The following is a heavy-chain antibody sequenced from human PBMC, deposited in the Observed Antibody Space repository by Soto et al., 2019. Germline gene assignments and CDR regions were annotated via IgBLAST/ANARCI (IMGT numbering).Heavy chain of an antibody. CDR1: GFSLSTSGVG. CDR3: AHKGPEDCPLDY. CDR2: IYWDDSK. Sequence: QITLKESGPTLVRPTQTLTLTCAFSGFSLSTSGVGVGWIRQPPGKALEWLAVIYWDDSKRYSPSLRSRLTITNDTSKNQVVLTMTNMDPMDTGTYYCAHKGPEDCPLDYWGQGTLVTVSS. V-gene: IGHV2-5*02. J-gene: IGHJ4*02. D-gene: IGHD2-21*02.